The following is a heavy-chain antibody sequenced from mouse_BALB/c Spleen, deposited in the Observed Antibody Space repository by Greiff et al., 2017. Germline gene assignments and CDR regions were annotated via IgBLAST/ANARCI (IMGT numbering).Heavy chain of an antibody. CDR1: GDSITSGY. D-gene: IGHD4-1*01. CDR3: ARRGLTNWDYAMDY. Sequence: VQLKESGPSLVKPSQTLSLTCSVTGDSITSGYWNWIRKFPGNKLEYMGYISYSGSTYYNPSLKSRISITRDTSKNQYYLQLNSVTTEDTATYYCARRGLTNWDYAMDYWGQGTSVTVSS. J-gene: IGHJ4*01. V-gene: IGHV3-8*02. CDR2: ISYSGST.